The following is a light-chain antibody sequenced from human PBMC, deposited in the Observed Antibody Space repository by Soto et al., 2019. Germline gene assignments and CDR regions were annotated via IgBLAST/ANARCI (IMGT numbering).Light chain of an antibody. Sequence: QSVLTQSPSASASLGASVKLTCTLSSGHSSYGIAWHQQQPEKGPRYLMKLNSDGSHNKGDGIPDRFSGSSSGAERYLTISSLQSEDEADYYCQTWGTGIVVFGGGTKVTVL. J-gene: IGLJ2*01. CDR1: SGHSSYG. CDR2: LNSDGSH. V-gene: IGLV4-69*01. CDR3: QTWGTGIVV.